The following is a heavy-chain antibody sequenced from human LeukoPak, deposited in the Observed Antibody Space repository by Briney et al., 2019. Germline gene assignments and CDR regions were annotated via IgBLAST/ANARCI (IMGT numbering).Heavy chain of an antibody. J-gene: IGHJ4*02. CDR3: ASTMYSSGWSY. D-gene: IGHD6-19*01. Sequence: SETLSLTCTVSGGSISSYYWSWIRQPPGKGLGWIGYIYYSGSTNYNPSLKSRVTISVDTSKDQFSLKLSSVTAADTAVYYCASTMYSSGWSYWGQGTLVTVSS. CDR2: IYYSGST. CDR1: GGSISSYY. V-gene: IGHV4-59*08.